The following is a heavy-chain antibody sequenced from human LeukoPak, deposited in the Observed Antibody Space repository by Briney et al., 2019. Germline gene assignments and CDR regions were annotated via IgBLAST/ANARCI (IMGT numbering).Heavy chain of an antibody. Sequence: GGSLRLSCAASGFTFSGYTMNWVRQAPGKGLEWVSSISSSSYIFYADSVKGRFTISRDNAKNSLYLQMNSLRAEDTAVYYCARVGTGGYFDYWGQGTLVTVSS. CDR2: ISSSSYI. CDR3: ARVGTGGYFDY. CDR1: GFTFSGYT. D-gene: IGHD1-14*01. V-gene: IGHV3-21*01. J-gene: IGHJ4*02.